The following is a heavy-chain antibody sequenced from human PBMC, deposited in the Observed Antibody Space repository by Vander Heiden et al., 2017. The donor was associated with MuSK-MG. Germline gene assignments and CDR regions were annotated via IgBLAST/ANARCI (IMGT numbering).Heavy chain of an antibody. CDR3: ARGLYSYFDY. CDR2: INHSGST. D-gene: IGHD2-15*01. J-gene: IGHJ4*02. V-gene: IGHV4-34*01. Sequence: QVQLQQWGAGLLKPSETLSLTCAVYGGSFSGYYWSWIRQPPGKGLEWIGEINHSGSTNYNPSLKRRVTISVDTSKNQFSLKLSSVTAADTAVYYCARGLYSYFDYWGQGTLVTVSS. CDR1: GGSFSGYY.